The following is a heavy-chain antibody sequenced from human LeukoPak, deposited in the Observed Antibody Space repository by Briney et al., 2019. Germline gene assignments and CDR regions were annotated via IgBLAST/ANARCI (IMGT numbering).Heavy chain of an antibody. D-gene: IGHD3-9*01. Sequence: GGSLRLSCAASGFTFSSYAMHWGRQAPGKGLEGWAGISYDGSNKYYADSVKGRFTISRDNSKNTLYLQMNSLRAEDTAVYYCARGHDILTGYYSGFDYWGQGTLVTVSS. CDR3: ARGHDILTGYYSGFDY. V-gene: IGHV3-30*04. J-gene: IGHJ4*02. CDR1: GFTFSSYA. CDR2: ISYDGSNK.